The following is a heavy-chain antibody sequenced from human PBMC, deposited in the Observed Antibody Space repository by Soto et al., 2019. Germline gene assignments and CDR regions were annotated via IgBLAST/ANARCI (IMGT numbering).Heavy chain of an antibody. CDR3: ASGQVGATTWFDP. Sequence: SETLSLTCTVSGASISRGGYYWGWIRQDAWKGLEWLGYIYDNGTTYYNPSLKSRVSISRDKSKNQFSLKMTSLTAAATAVYYCASGQVGATTWFDPWGQGTKVTVSS. CDR2: IYDNGTT. V-gene: IGHV4-31*03. CDR1: GASISRGGYY. D-gene: IGHD1-26*01. J-gene: IGHJ5*02.